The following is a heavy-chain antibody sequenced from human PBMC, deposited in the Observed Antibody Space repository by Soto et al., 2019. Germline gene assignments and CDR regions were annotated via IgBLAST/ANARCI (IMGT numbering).Heavy chain of an antibody. D-gene: IGHD3-22*01. CDR1: GYTFTSYD. CDR3: ASTTYCYDSSGYSSRAFDI. Sequence: ASVKVSCKASGYTFTSYDINWVRQATGQGLEWMGWMNPNSGNTGYAQKFQGRVTMTRNTSISTAYMELSSLRSEDTAVYYCASTTYCYDSSGYSSRAFDIWGQGTMVTVSS. J-gene: IGHJ3*02. V-gene: IGHV1-8*01. CDR2: MNPNSGNT.